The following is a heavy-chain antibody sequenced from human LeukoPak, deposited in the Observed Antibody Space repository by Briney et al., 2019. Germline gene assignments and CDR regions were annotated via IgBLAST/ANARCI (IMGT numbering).Heavy chain of an antibody. CDR3: ARRPRGGAVWFDP. CDR2: INPNSGGT. J-gene: IGHJ5*02. Sequence: GASVKVSCKASGYTFTGYCMHWVRQAPGQGLEWMGWINPNSGGTNYAQKFQGRVTMTRDTSISTAYMELSRLRSDDTAVYYCARRPRGGAVWFDPWGQGTLVTVSS. V-gene: IGHV1-2*02. D-gene: IGHD3-10*01. CDR1: GYTFTGYC.